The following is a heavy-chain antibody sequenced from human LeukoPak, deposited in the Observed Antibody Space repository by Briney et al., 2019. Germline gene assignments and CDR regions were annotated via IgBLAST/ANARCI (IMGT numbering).Heavy chain of an antibody. CDR1: GFTFSSYA. V-gene: IGHV3-64*01. Sequence: PGGSLRPSCAASGFTFSSYAMHWVRQAPGKGLEYVSAISSNGGSTYYANSVKGRFTISRDNSKNTLYLQMGSLRAEDMAVYYCARDREVAATPDGFDPWGQGTLVTVSS. CDR2: ISSNGGST. J-gene: IGHJ5*02. D-gene: IGHD2-15*01. CDR3: ARDREVAATPDGFDP.